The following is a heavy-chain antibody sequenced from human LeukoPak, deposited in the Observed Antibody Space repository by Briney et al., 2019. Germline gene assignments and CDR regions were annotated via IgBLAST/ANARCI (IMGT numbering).Heavy chain of an antibody. J-gene: IGHJ4*02. CDR3: ARQPYCGGDCYFYDN. V-gene: IGHV5-51*01. Sequence: GESLKISCKASGFDFTVHWIAWVRQMPGKGLEWMGIIYPGDSDTRYSPSFQGQVTISADKSISTAYLQWSSLKASDTAMYYCARQPYCGGDCYFYDNWGQGTLVTVSS. CDR1: GFDFTVHW. CDR2: IYPGDSDT. D-gene: IGHD2-21*02.